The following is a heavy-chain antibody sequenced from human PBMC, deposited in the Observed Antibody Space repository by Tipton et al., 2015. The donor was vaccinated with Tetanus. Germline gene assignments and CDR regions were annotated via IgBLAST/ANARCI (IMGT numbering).Heavy chain of an antibody. Sequence: PGLVKPSETLSLTCTVSGGSIRSGDYQWNWIRQPPGKGLEWLAYISYSGSTNSNYDLKSRITISRDTSKNQFSLKLTSVTAADTAVYYCAGSQWLDGFIFDYWGQGSLVTVAS. CDR1: GGSIRSGDYQ. CDR3: AGSQWLDGFIFDY. D-gene: IGHD6-19*01. CDR2: ISYSGST. J-gene: IGHJ4*02. V-gene: IGHV4-61*08.